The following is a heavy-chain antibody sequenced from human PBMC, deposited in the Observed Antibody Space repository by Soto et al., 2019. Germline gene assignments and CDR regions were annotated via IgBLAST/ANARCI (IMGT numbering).Heavy chain of an antibody. J-gene: IGHJ4*02. CDR3: ARDSGRITMVRGVINFDD. V-gene: IGHV1-18*01. CDR2: ISAYNGNT. D-gene: IGHD3-10*01. Sequence: ASVKVSCKASGYTFTSYGISWVRQAPGQGLEWMGWISAYNGNTNYAQKLQGRVTMTTDTSTSTAYMELRSLRSDDTAVYYCARDSGRITMVRGVINFDDWGQGTLVTVSS. CDR1: GYTFTSYG.